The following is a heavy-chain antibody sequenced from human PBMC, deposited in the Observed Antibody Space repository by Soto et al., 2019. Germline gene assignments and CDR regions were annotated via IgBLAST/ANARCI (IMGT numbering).Heavy chain of an antibody. V-gene: IGHV4-39*01. D-gene: IGHD6-19*01. CDR1: GGSISSSSYY. Sequence: SETLSLTCTVSGGSISSSSYYWGWIRQPPGKGLEWIGSIYYSGSTYYNPSLKSRVTISVDTSKNQFSLKLSSVTAADTAVYYCASSVAGGRDFQHWGQGTLVTVSS. CDR2: IYYSGST. CDR3: ASSVAGGRDFQH. J-gene: IGHJ1*01.